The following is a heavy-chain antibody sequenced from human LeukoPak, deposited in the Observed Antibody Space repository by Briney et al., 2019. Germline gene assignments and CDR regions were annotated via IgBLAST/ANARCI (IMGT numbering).Heavy chain of an antibody. Sequence: ASVKVSCKASGYTFTGYYMHWVRQAPGQGLEWMGWISPNSGATNYAQKFQGRVTMTRDTSISTAYMELSRLRSDDTAVYYCARVGRRAAAGTPFDYWGQGTLVTVSS. CDR1: GYTFTGYY. J-gene: IGHJ4*02. D-gene: IGHD6-13*01. CDR2: ISPNSGAT. V-gene: IGHV1-2*02. CDR3: ARVGRRAAAGTPFDY.